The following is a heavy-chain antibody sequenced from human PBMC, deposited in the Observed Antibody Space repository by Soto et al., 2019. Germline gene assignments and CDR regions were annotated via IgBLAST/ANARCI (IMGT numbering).Heavy chain of an antibody. CDR1: GGSISTYY. D-gene: IGHD3-3*01. CDR2: MYYSGSA. V-gene: IGHV4-59*08. J-gene: IGHJ4*02. CDR3: ARGGWRHIDY. Sequence: SETLSLNCTVSGGSISTYYWSWIRQPPGKGLEWIGYMYYSGSANYNPSLKSRVTISVDTSKNQFSLKLSSVTAADTAVYYCARGGWRHIDYWGQGTLVTVS.